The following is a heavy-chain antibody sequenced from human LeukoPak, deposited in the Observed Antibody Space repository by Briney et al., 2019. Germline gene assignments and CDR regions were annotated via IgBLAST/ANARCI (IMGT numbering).Heavy chain of an antibody. CDR1: GFTFSSYA. CDR2: ISGSGSTI. CDR3: ARDSRFGELSY. J-gene: IGHJ4*02. D-gene: IGHD3-10*01. V-gene: IGHV3-23*01. Sequence: GGSLRLSCAASGFTFSSYAMSWVRQAPGKGLEWVSAISGSGSTIYYADSVKGRFTISRDNAKNSLYLQMNSLRAEDTAVYYCARDSRFGELSYWGQGTLVTVSS.